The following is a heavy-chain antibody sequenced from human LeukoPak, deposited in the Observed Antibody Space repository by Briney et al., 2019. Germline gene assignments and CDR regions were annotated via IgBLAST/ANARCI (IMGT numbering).Heavy chain of an antibody. CDR1: GFTFSSYA. D-gene: IGHD4-23*01. V-gene: IGHV3-23*01. CDR3: AKHYGGNPLFDY. J-gene: IGHJ4*02. CDR2: ISGSGGST. Sequence: GGSLRLSCAASGFTFSSYAMSWVRQAPGEGLEWVSAISGSGGSTYYADSVKGRFTISRDNSKNTLYLQMNSLRAEDTAVYYCAKHYGGNPLFDYGGQGTLVTVSS.